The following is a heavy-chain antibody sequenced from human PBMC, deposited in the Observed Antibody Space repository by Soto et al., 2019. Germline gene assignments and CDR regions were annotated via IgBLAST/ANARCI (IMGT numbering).Heavy chain of an antibody. J-gene: IGHJ4*02. CDR1: GFTFSSYA. D-gene: IGHD3-16*02. CDR2: ISGSGGST. V-gene: IGHV3-23*01. CDR3: AKSNAAAFGGVIPRVHPH. Sequence: GGSLRLSCAASGFTFSSYAMSWVRQAPGKGLEWVSAISGSGGSTYYADSVKGRFTISRDNSKNTLYLQMNSLRAEDTAVYYCAKSNAAAFGGVIPRVHPHWGQGTLVTVSS.